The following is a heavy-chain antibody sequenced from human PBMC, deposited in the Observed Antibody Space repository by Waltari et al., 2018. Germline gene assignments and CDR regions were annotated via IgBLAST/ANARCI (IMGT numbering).Heavy chain of an antibody. CDR1: GLPLSTSGVG. D-gene: IGHD3-9*01. J-gene: IGHJ4*02. Sequence: QITLKESGPTLVKPTQTLTLTCTFSGLPLSTSGVGVGWIRQPPGKAPELLALIYWNDDKRYSPTLTSRLTITKDTAKNQMVLTMTHMDPVDTATDFCARDPPVVTGYHLAYFFDYWGQGTLVTVSS. V-gene: IGHV2-5*01. CDR3: ARDPPVVTGYHLAYFFDY. CDR2: IYWNDDK.